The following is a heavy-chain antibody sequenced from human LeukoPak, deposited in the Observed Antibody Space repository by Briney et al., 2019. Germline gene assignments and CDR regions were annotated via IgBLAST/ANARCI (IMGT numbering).Heavy chain of an antibody. V-gene: IGHV1-2*06. Sequence: ASVEVSCKASGYTLTDYYMHWVRQAPGQGLEWMGRINPNSGGTNYAQKFQGRVTMTRDTSISTVYMELSRLRSDDTAVYYCVRVGYYESSGYYEYWGQGTLVTVSS. CDR2: INPNSGGT. J-gene: IGHJ4*02. CDR3: VRVGYYESSGYYEY. CDR1: GYTLTDYY. D-gene: IGHD3-22*01.